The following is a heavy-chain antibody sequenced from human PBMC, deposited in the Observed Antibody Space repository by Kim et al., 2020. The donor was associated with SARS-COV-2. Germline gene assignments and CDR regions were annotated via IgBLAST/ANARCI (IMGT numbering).Heavy chain of an antibody. V-gene: IGHV4-34*01. D-gene: IGHD3-10*01. CDR2: INHSGST. CDR3: ARGPGYYGSGSYYNGMDV. CDR1: GGSFSGYY. Sequence: SETLSLTCAVYGGSFSGYYWSWIRQPPGKGLEWIGEINHSGSTNYNPSLKSRVTISVDTSKNQFSLKLSSVTAADTAVYYCARGPGYYGSGSYYNGMDVWGQGTTVTVSS. J-gene: IGHJ6*02.